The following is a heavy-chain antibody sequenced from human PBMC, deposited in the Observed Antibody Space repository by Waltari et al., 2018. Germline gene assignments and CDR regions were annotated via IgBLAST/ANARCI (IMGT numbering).Heavy chain of an antibody. CDR2: IIPISGTA. D-gene: IGHD1-7*01. CDR1: GGAFRTDA. V-gene: IGHV1-69*01. J-gene: IGHJ5*02. Sequence: QVQLVQSGAEVKNPGSTLKVSCKTSGGAFRTDAISWVRPAPGQGLEWMGIIPISGTADYSQKFQGRITITADESTSTAYMELSGLKSDDTAVYYCATFGGNSNWFDPRGQGTLVTVSS. CDR3: ATFGGNSNWFDP.